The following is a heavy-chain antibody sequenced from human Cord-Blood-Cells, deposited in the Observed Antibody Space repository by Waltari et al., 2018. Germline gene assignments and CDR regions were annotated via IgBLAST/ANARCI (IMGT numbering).Heavy chain of an antibody. CDR3: ARHERLKSGEVVVVAATDY. D-gene: IGHD2-15*01. CDR2: IYYSGST. Sequence: QLQLQESGPGLVKPSETLSLTCTVSGGSISSSSYSWGWIRQPPGKGLEWIGSIYYSGSTYYNPSLKSRVTISVDTSKNQFSLKLSSVTAADTAVYYCARHERLKSGEVVVVAATDYWGQGTLVTVSS. V-gene: IGHV4-39*01. J-gene: IGHJ4*02. CDR1: GGSISSSSYS.